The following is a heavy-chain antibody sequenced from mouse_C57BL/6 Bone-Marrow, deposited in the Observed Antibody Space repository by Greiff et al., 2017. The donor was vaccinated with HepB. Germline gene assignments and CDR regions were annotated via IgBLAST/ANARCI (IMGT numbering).Heavy chain of an antibody. CDR1: GFTFSSYG. CDR3: ARHGKGYDYDDGRWCAY. Sequence: EVQRVESGGDLVKPGGSLKLSCAASGFTFSSYGMSWVRQTPDKRLEWVATISSGGSYTYYPDSVKGRFTISRDNAKNTLYLQMSSLKSEDTAMYDCARHGKGYDYDDGRWCAYWGQGTLVTVSA. V-gene: IGHV5-6*01. J-gene: IGHJ3*01. D-gene: IGHD2-4*01. CDR2: ISSGGSYT.